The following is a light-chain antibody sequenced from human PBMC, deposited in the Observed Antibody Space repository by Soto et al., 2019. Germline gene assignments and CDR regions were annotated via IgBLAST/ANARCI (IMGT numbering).Light chain of an antibody. CDR3: QQRSNWPLT. J-gene: IGKJ4*01. CDR1: QSISSF. V-gene: IGKV3-11*01. Sequence: EIVLTQSPDTLSLSPGERATLSCRASQSISSFLAWYQQKPGQAPRLLIYDTSNRATGIPARFSGSGSATDFTLTISSLEPEDFAVYYCQQRSNWPLTFGGGTKVEIK. CDR2: DTS.